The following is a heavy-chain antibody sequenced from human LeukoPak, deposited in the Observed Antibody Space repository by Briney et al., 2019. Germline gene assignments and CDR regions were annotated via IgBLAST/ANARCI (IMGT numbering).Heavy chain of an antibody. D-gene: IGHD3-22*01. CDR2: IRYDADNK. CDR1: GFTLTAYG. J-gene: IGHJ4*02. V-gene: IGHV3-30*02. CDR3: AKDLRYYYDSSGYLDY. Sequence: GGSLRLSCAASGFTLTAYGMHWVRQAPGKGLEWVAFIRYDADNKFYADSVKGRFTISRDNSKNTLYLQMNSLRAEDTAVYYCAKDLRYYYDSSGYLDYWGKGTLVTVSS.